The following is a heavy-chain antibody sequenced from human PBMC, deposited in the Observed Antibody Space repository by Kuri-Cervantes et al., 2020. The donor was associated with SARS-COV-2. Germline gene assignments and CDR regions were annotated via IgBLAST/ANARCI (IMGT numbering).Heavy chain of an antibody. CDR2: IFHTGSN. V-gene: IGHV4-61*01. CDR3: ATKLFGEHWFDP. J-gene: IGHJ5*02. D-gene: IGHD3-10*01. CDR1: GASMSDPMSHYY. Sequence: SETLSLTCTVSGASMSDPMSHYYWNWIRLTPGKGLEWIGYIFHTGSNNQNPSLKSRVTISLDTSKNQFSLSLNSVTPADTAVYYCATKLFGEHWFDPWGQGILVTVSS.